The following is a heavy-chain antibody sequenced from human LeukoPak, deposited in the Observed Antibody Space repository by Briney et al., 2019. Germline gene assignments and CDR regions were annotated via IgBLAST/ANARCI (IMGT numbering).Heavy chain of an antibody. CDR1: GYTFTGYY. Sequence: GASVKVSCKASGYTFTGYYMHWVRQAPGQGLEWMGWINPNSGGTNYAQKFQGRVTMTRDTSISTAYMELSRLRSDDTAVYYCARDYSIAAAGLWLDYWGQGTLVTVSS. CDR3: ARDYSIAAAGLWLDY. J-gene: IGHJ4*02. D-gene: IGHD6-13*01. CDR2: INPNSGGT. V-gene: IGHV1-2*02.